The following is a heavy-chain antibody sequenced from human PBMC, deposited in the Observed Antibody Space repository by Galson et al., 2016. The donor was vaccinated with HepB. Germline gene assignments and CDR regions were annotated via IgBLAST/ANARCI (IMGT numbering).Heavy chain of an antibody. Sequence: SLRLSCAASGFSFSNYYISWVRQTPGKGLEWVSVIRGSGGSPYYATSVKGRFTISRDNSKNTLYLQMNRLRAEATAVYYCAKRYWSGGSCYHVDPWGQGTLVTVSS. J-gene: IGHJ5*02. CDR2: IRGSGGSP. V-gene: IGHV3-23*01. CDR1: GFSFSNYY. CDR3: AKRYWSGGSCYHVDP. D-gene: IGHD2-15*01.